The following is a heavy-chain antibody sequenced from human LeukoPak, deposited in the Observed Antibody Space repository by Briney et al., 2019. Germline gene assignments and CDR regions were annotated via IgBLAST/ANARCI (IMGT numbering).Heavy chain of an antibody. Sequence: SETLSLTCTVSGGSITSSYWSWIRQSPGKGLEWIGYILYTGSTNYNPSLKSRGTMLIDTSKNQFSLKLSSVTAADTAVYYCARRVLAQQLERANCFDPWGQGTLVTVSS. J-gene: IGHJ5*02. CDR1: GGSITSSY. CDR3: ARRVLAQQLERANCFDP. V-gene: IGHV4-59*01. D-gene: IGHD6-13*01. CDR2: ILYTGST.